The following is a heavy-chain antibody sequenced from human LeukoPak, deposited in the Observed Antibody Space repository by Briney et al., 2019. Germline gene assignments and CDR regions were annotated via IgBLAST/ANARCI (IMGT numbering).Heavy chain of an antibody. CDR2: ISGSGVGT. CDR3: ATDPSNYYDSSGYYYVYYFDY. Sequence: PGGSLRLSCGASGFTFSTYAMSWVRQAPGKGLEWVSAISGSGVGTYYADSVKGRVTISRDNSKNTLFLQMSSLRAEDTAVYYCATDPSNYYDSSGYYYVYYFDYWGQGTLVTVSS. CDR1: GFTFSTYA. J-gene: IGHJ4*02. D-gene: IGHD3-22*01. V-gene: IGHV3-23*01.